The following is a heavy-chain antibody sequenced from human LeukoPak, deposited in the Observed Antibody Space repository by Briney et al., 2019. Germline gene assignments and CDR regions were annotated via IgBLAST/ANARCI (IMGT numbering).Heavy chain of an antibody. CDR2: ISGSGGST. Sequence: GGSLRLSCAASGFTFSSYAMSWVRQAPGKGLEWVSAISGSGGSTYYADSVKGRFTISRDNSKNTLYLQMNSLRAEDTAVYHCAKDISPRNYYDSSGRIWGQGTMVTVSS. CDR3: AKDISPRNYYDSSGRI. CDR1: GFTFSSYA. V-gene: IGHV3-23*01. J-gene: IGHJ3*02. D-gene: IGHD3-22*01.